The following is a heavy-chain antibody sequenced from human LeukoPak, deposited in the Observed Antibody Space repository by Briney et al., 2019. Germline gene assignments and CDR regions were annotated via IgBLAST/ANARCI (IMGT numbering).Heavy chain of an antibody. J-gene: IGHJ4*02. D-gene: IGHD1-20*01. Sequence: SSETLSLTCTVPGGSISSSSYYWGWIRQPPGKGLEWIGSIYYSGSTYYNPSLTSRVTISVDTSKNQFSLRLSSVTVADTAVYYCAGPNWNLFDYWGQGTLVTVSS. CDR2: IYYSGST. CDR3: AGPNWNLFDY. CDR1: GGSISSSSYY. V-gene: IGHV4-39*01.